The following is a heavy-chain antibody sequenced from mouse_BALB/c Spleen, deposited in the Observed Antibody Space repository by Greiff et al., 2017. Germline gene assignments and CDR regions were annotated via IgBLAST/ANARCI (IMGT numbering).Heavy chain of an antibody. V-gene: IGHV14-3*02. CDR2: IDPANGNT. CDR3: ADYGSSFL. D-gene: IGHD1-1*01. J-gene: IGHJ3*01. CDR1: GFNIKDTY. Sequence: VQLKESGAELVKPGASVKLSCTASGFNIKDTYMHWVKQRPEQGLEWIGRIDPANGNTKYDPKFQGKATITADTSSNTAYLQLSSLTSEDTAVYYCADYGSSFLRGQGTLVTVSA.